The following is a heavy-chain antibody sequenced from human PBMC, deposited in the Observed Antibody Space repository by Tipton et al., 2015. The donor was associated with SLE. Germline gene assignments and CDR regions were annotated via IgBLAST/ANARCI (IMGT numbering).Heavy chain of an antibody. V-gene: IGHV4-34*01. J-gene: IGHJ4*02. CDR2: INHSGST. CDR1: GESFSGYY. D-gene: IGHD3-3*01. CDR3: ARGDFWSGLDY. Sequence: TLSLTCAVYGESFSGYYWSWIRQPPGKGLEWIGEINHSGSTNYNPSLKSRVTISVDTSKNQFSLKLSSVTAADTAVYYCARGDFWSGLDYWGQGALVTVSS.